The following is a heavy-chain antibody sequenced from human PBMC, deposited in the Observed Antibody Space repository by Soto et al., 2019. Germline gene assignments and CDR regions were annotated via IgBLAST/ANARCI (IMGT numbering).Heavy chain of an antibody. Sequence: ASVKVSCKVSGYTLTEFSMHWVRQAPGKGLECMGTFDPEDGETLYAQKFQSRITMTEXTSXDXXXMXLXXLRSEDTAVYCCSTDTLFGAVIRPFEYWGHGTLVTVSA. CDR2: FDPEDGET. CDR1: GYTLTEFS. V-gene: IGHV1-24*01. J-gene: IGHJ4*01. D-gene: IGHD3-3*01. CDR3: STDTLFGAVIRPFEY.